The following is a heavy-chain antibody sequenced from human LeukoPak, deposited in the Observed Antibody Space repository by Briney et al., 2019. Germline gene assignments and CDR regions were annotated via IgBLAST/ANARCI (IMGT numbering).Heavy chain of an antibody. CDR2: INPSGGST. J-gene: IGHJ5*02. V-gene: IGHV1-46*01. CDR3: ARAHQPLSGGNWFDP. CDR1: GYTFTSYY. Sequence: ASVKVSCKASGYTFTSYYMHWARQAPGQGLEWMGIINPSGGSTSYAQKFQGRVTMTRDTSTSTVYMELSSLRSEDTAVYYCARAHQPLSGGNWFDPWGQGTLVTVSS. D-gene: IGHD2-2*01.